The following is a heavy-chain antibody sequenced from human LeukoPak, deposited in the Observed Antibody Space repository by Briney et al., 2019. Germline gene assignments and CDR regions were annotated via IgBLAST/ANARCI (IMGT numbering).Heavy chain of an antibody. CDR2: INHSGST. V-gene: IGHV4-34*01. CDR1: GGSFSGYY. Sequence: PSETLSLTCAVYGGSFSGYYWSWIRQPPGKGLEWIGEINHSGSTNYNPSLKSRVTISVDTSKNQFSLKLSSVTAADTAVYYCAREPYGDPVGWFDPWGQGTLVTVSS. D-gene: IGHD4-17*01. J-gene: IGHJ5*02. CDR3: AREPYGDPVGWFDP.